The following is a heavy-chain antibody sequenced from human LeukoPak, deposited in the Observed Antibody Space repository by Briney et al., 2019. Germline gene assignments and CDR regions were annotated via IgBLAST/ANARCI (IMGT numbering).Heavy chain of an antibody. V-gene: IGHV4-34*01. Sequence: SETLSLTCAVYGGSFSGYCWSWIRQPPGKGLEWIGEINHSGSTNYNPSLKSRVTISVDTSKNQFSLKLSSVTAADTAVYYCARSHMYYDFWSGYYKGPYYFDYWGQGTLVTVSS. CDR1: GGSFSGYC. J-gene: IGHJ4*02. CDR2: INHSGST. CDR3: ARSHMYYDFWSGYYKGPYYFDY. D-gene: IGHD3-3*01.